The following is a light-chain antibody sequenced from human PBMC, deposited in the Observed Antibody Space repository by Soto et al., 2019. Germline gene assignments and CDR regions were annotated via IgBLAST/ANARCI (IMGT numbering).Light chain of an antibody. CDR3: QHYGSSPWT. J-gene: IGKJ1*01. CDR1: QSVSSSN. Sequence: EIVLTQSPGTLSLSPGARATLYCRASQSVSSSNLAWYQQKRGQSPRLLIYGASSRATGIPDRFSGSGSGPDVTLSISRLEPEDFAVYFCQHYGSSPWTFGQGTEVEIK. CDR2: GAS. V-gene: IGKV3-20*01.